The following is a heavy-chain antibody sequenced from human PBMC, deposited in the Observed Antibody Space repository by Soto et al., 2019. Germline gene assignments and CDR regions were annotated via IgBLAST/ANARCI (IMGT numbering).Heavy chain of an antibody. Sequence: SETLSLTCTVSGGSISSYYWSWIRQPPGKGLGWIGYIYYTGSTDYNPSLKSRVSMSIDPHKNQFSLNLSSVTAADTAVYYCARAFGSTMPSLVWGQGTLVTVSS. V-gene: IGHV4-59*01. CDR3: ARAFGSTMPSLV. CDR1: GGSISSYY. J-gene: IGHJ4*02. D-gene: IGHD3-16*01. CDR2: IYYTGST.